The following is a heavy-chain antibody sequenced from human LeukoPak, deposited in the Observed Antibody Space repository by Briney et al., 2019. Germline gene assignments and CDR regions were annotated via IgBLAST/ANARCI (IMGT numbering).Heavy chain of an antibody. D-gene: IGHD3-10*01. CDR3: TSGFGELDY. CDR1: GFSFRNAW. J-gene: IGHJ4*02. Sequence: PGGSLRLSCAGAGFSFRNAWMSWVRQAPGKGLEWVGRIRGKTDGGTTDYAAPVKGRFTISRDDSKNTLYLQMNSLKTEDTAVYYCTSGFGELDYWGPGTLVTVSS. V-gene: IGHV3-15*01. CDR2: IRGKTDGGTT.